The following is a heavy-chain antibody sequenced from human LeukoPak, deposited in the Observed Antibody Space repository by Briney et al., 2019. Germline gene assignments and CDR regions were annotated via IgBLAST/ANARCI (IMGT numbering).Heavy chain of an antibody. Sequence: GGSLRLSCAASGFTFSDYYMSWIRQAPGKGLEWVPYISSSGSTIYYADFVKGRFTISRDNAKNSLYLQMNSLRAEDTAVYYCARARDYDFLQDYWGQGTLVTVSS. D-gene: IGHD3-3*01. J-gene: IGHJ4*02. CDR3: ARARDYDFLQDY. V-gene: IGHV3-11*01. CDR1: GFTFSDYY. CDR2: ISSSGSTI.